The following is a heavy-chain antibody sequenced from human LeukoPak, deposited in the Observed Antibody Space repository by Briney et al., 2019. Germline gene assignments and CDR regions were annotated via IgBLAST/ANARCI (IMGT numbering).Heavy chain of an antibody. V-gene: IGHV4-4*07. Sequence: NSSETLSLTCTVSGVSISNFYLIWIRQPAGKGLEWIGRIYSGGITIYNPSLKSRVTISVDTSKNQFSLKLSSVTAADTAVYYCARDTSTSSFDYWGQGTLVTVSS. CDR1: GVSISNFY. D-gene: IGHD2-2*01. CDR3: ARDTSTSSFDY. CDR2: IYSGGIT. J-gene: IGHJ4*02.